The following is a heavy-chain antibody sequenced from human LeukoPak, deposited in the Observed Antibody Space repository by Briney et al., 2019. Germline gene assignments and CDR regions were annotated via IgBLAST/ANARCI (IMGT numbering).Heavy chain of an antibody. CDR3: ARDGTAAGLYFDL. Sequence: GGSLRLSCVISGFTFSDYWMNWVRQAPGKGLEWVGSINQNGAEKTYMDSVKGRFTISRDKPRNPLYLQMNSLRAEDTAIYYCARDGTAAGLYFDLWGQGTLVTVSS. J-gene: IGHJ4*01. D-gene: IGHD6-13*01. CDR1: GFTFSDYW. V-gene: IGHV3-7*01. CDR2: INQNGAEK.